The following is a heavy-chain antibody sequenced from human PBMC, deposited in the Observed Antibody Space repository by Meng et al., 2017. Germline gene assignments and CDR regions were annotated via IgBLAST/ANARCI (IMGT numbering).Heavy chain of an antibody. Sequence: GGSLRLSCAASGFTFSDYYMSWIRQAPGKGLERVSYISSSGSTIYYADSVKGRFTISRDNAKNSLYLQMNSLRAEDTAVYYCARDHSRSVVVAATPGYFQHWGQGNRVT. CDR2: ISSSGSTI. J-gene: IGHJ1*01. V-gene: IGHV3-11*04. CDR1: GFTFSDYY. D-gene: IGHD2-15*01. CDR3: ARDHSRSVVVAATPGYFQH.